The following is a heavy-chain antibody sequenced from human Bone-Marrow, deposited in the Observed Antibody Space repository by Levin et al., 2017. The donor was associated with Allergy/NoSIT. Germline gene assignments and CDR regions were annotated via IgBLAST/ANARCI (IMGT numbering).Heavy chain of an antibody. D-gene: IGHD5-12*01. J-gene: IGHJ4*02. CDR2: ISYDGSNK. CDR1: GFTFSSYA. CDR3: ARVATILSDFDY. V-gene: IGHV3-30-3*01. Sequence: GGSLRLSCAASGFTFSSYAMHWVRQAPGKGLEWVAVISYDGSNKYYADSVKGRFTISRDNSKNTLYLQMNSLRAEDTAVYYCARVATILSDFDYWGQGTLVTVSS.